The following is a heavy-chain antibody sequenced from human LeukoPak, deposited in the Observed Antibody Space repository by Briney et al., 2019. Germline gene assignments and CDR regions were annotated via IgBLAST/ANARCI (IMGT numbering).Heavy chain of an antibody. V-gene: IGHV1-18*01. Sequence: ASVKVSCKASGYTFSNCGINWVRQAPGQGLEWMGTISGHNGDVNYAPTFKGRVTMTTDTSTTTAYMELRSLRFDDTAVYYCARYNSLLRGVTTSDYWGQGTLVTVSS. CDR2: ISGHNGDV. CDR1: GYTFSNCG. CDR3: ARYNSLLRGVTTSDY. D-gene: IGHD3-10*01. J-gene: IGHJ4*02.